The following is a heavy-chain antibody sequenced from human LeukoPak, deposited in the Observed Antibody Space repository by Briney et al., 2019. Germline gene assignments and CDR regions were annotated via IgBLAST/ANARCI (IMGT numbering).Heavy chain of an antibody. CDR2: IYTSGTT. D-gene: IGHD1-7*01. J-gene: IGHJ4*02. V-gene: IGHV4-4*07. CDR3: ARDPPAGTSPY. CDR1: GGSFSTYY. Sequence: SETLSLTCTVSGGSFSTYYWSWIRQPVGKGLEWIGHIYTSGTTNYNPSLKSRVTMSIDTSKNQFSLKLSSVTAADTAVYYWARDPPAGTSPYWGQGTLVTVSS.